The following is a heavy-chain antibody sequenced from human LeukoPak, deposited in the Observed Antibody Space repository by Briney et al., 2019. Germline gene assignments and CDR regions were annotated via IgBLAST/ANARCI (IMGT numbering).Heavy chain of an antibody. J-gene: IGHJ3*02. D-gene: IGHD2-21*01. CDR2: ISPNSGGT. Sequence: ASVKVSCKASGYTFTDFYMHWVRQAPGQGLEWMGWISPNSGGTNYAQKFQGRVTMTRDTSISTAYMEVSRLRSDDTAVYYCAREAGDNAFDIWGQGTMVTVSS. CDR1: GYTFTDFY. CDR3: AREAGDNAFDI. V-gene: IGHV1-2*02.